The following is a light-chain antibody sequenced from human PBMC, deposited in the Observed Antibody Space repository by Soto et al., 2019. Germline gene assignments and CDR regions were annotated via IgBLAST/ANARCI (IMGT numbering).Light chain of an antibody. J-gene: IGLJ1*01. V-gene: IGLV2-14*01. Sequence: QSALTQPASVSGSPGQSITISCTGTNSDVGGYNYVSWYQQHPGKAPKLMIYDVSTRPSGVSNRFSGSKSGNTASLTISGLQAEDEADYYCSSYTSSSTLLYVFGTGTKLTVL. CDR1: NSDVGGYNY. CDR2: DVS. CDR3: SSYTSSSTLLYV.